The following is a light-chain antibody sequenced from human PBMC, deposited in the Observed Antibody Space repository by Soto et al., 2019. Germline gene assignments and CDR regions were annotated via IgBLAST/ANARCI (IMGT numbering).Light chain of an antibody. CDR2: AAS. CDR3: QQLNSYPLP. J-gene: IGKJ4*01. Sequence: DIQLTQSPSFLSASVGDRVTITCRASQDISSYLAWYQQKPGKAPKLLIYAASTLQSGVQSSFSGSGSGTEFTLPISSLQPEDFATYYCQQLNSYPLPFGGGTKVXIK. V-gene: IGKV1-9*01. CDR1: QDISSY.